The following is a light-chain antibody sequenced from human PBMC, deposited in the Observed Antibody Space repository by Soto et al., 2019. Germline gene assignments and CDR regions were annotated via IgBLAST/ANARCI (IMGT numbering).Light chain of an antibody. V-gene: IGKV1-5*01. CDR2: DAS. J-gene: IGKJ5*01. CDR1: QSISSW. CDR3: QQYGSSPIT. Sequence: DIQMTQSPSTLSASVGDRVTITCRASQSISSWLAWYQQKPGKAPKLLIYDASSRATGIPDRFSGSGSGTDFTLSISRLEPEDFAVYYCQQYGSSPITFGQGTRLEIK.